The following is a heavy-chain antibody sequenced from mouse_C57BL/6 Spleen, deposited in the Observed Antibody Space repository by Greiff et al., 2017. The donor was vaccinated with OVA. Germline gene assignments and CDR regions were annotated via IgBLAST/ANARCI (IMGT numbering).Heavy chain of an antibody. J-gene: IGHJ2*01. V-gene: IGHV1-18*01. Sequence: VQLQQSGPELVKPGASVKIPCKASGYTFTDYNMDWVKQSHGKSLEWIGDINPNNGGTIYNQKFKGKATLTVDKSSSTAYMELRSLTSEDTAVYYCARKKQIYYDYDGAYFDYWGQGTTLTVSS. CDR1: GYTFTDYN. D-gene: IGHD2-4*01. CDR2: INPNNGGT. CDR3: ARKKQIYYDYDGAYFDY.